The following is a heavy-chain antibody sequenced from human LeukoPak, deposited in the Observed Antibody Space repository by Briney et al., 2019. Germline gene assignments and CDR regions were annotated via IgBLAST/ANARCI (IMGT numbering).Heavy chain of an antibody. CDR3: ARAGNNWSFDY. CDR2: INHSGST. J-gene: IGHJ4*02. D-gene: IGHD1-1*01. V-gene: IGHV4-34*01. Sequence: SETLSLTCAVYGGSFSGYYWSWIRQPPGKGLEWIGEINHSGSTNYNPSLKSRVTISVDTSKNQFSLKLSSVTAADTAVYYCARAGNNWSFDYWGQRTLVTVSA. CDR1: GGSFSGYY.